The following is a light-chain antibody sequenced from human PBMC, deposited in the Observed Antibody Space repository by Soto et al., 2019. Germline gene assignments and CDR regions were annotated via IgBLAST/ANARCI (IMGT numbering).Light chain of an antibody. CDR2: WAS. J-gene: IGKJ5*01. CDR1: RSLLYSSNNKNF. V-gene: IGKV4-1*01. CDR3: QQYYSSLAIN. Sequence: DIVMTQSPDSLALSLGERATINCKSIRSLLYSSNNKNFLAWCQQKPGQPPKLLFYWASTRQSGVPDRFSGSGSGTDFTLTITGVQAEDVAVYYCQQYYSSLAINFGQGTRLEIK.